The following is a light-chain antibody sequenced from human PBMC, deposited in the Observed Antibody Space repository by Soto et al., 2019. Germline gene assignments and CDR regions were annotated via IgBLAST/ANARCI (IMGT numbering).Light chain of an antibody. CDR2: GAS. V-gene: IGKV1-5*01. CDR3: QHYTLYSAP. J-gene: IGKJ5*01. Sequence: RLTQSPSSLSASVGDTVTISCRASQDISTYLAWYQQKPGKAPTLLIFGASSLHNGVPPRFAGSGPGSEFTLTINRLQPDDFATYFCQHYTLYSAPFGQGTRV. CDR1: QDISTY.